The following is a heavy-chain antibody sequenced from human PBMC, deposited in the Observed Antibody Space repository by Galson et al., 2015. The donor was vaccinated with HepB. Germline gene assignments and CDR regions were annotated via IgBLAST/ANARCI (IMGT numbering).Heavy chain of an antibody. V-gene: IGHV3-33*01. Sequence: SLRLSCAASGFTFSSYGMHWVRQAPGKGLEWVAVIWYDGSNKYYADSVKGRFTISRDNAKNSLYLQMNSLRAEDTAVYYCARDFGVTYGDYYYYYGMDVWGQGTTVTVSS. CDR3: ARDFGVTYGDYYYYYGMDV. CDR2: IWYDGSNK. J-gene: IGHJ6*02. CDR1: GFTFSSYG. D-gene: IGHD4-17*01.